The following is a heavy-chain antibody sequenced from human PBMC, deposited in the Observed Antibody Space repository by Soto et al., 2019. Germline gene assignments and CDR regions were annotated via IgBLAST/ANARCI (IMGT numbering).Heavy chain of an antibody. D-gene: IGHD2-21*01. J-gene: IGHJ3*02. CDR1: VFTCSTYA. Sequence: WWSLRLSCSASVFTCSTYAMNWCRQAPGKGLEWVSAISGSGGSTYYADSVKGRFTISRDNSKNTLFLQMNSLRVEDTAVYYCARVVRVVDAFDIWGQGTMVTVSS. V-gene: IGHV3-23*01. CDR3: ARVVRVVDAFDI. CDR2: ISGSGGST.